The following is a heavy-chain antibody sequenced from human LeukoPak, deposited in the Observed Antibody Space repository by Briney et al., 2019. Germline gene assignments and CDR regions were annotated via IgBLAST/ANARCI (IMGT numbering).Heavy chain of an antibody. Sequence: SETLSLTYTVSGGSISSYYWSWIRQPPGKGLEWIGYIYYSGSTNYNPSLKSRVTISVDTSKNQFSLKLSSVTAADTAVYYCARGQFSSWYGGDAFDIWGQGTMVTVSS. CDR2: IYYSGST. D-gene: IGHD6-13*01. V-gene: IGHV4-59*01. CDR1: GGSISSYY. CDR3: ARGQFSSWYGGDAFDI. J-gene: IGHJ3*02.